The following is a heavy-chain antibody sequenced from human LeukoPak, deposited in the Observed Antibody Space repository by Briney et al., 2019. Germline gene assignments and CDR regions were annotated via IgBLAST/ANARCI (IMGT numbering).Heavy chain of an antibody. CDR2: INHSGST. J-gene: IGHJ4*02. V-gene: IGHV4-34*01. Sequence: SETLSLTCAVYGGSFSGYYWSWIRQPPGKGLEWIGEINHSGSTNYNPSLKSRVTISVDTSKNQFSLKLSSVTAADTAVYYCARGRSKLVVAARTRLDYWGQGTLVTVSP. CDR1: GGSFSGYY. D-gene: IGHD2-15*01. CDR3: ARGRSKLVVAARTRLDY.